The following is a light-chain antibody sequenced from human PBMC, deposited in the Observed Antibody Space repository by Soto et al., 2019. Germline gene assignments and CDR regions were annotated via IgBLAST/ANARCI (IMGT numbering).Light chain of an antibody. CDR2: GAS. J-gene: IGKJ2*01. V-gene: IGKV3-20*01. Sequence: EIVLTQSPATLSVSPGERATLSCRASQSVSSSNLAWYQKPHGQAPRLLMYGASSRATGIPDRCSGSGSGKDFTLIISRLEPEDFAVYCRQLYGSSPFTFGQGTKLEIK. CDR3: QLYGSSPFT. CDR1: QSVSSSN.